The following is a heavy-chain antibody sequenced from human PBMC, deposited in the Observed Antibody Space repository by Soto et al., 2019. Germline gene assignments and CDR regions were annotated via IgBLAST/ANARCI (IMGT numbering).Heavy chain of an antibody. V-gene: IGHV1-18*01. J-gene: IGHJ5*02. D-gene: IGHD6-13*01. CDR3: AKDSGAAAGPNWFDP. CDR1: GYTFTSYG. Sequence: ASVKVSCKASGYTFTSYGISWVRQAPGQGLEWMGWISAYNGNTNYAQKLQGRVTMTTDTSTTTAYMELSSLRAEDTAVYYCAKDSGAAAGPNWFDPWGQGTLVTVSS. CDR2: ISAYNGNT.